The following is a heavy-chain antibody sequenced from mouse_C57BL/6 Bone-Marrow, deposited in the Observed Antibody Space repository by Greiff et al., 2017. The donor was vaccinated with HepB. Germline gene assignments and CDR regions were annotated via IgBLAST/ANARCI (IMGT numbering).Heavy chain of an antibody. Sequence: VQLQQPGAELVKPGASVKLSCKASGYTFTSYWMHWVKQRPGQGLEWIGMIHPNSGSTNYNEKFKSKATLTVDKSSRTAYMQLSSLTSEDSAVYYCARYAPRGRNYFDYWGQGTTLTVSS. CDR3: ARYAPRGRNYFDY. J-gene: IGHJ2*01. CDR2: IHPNSGST. V-gene: IGHV1-64*01. D-gene: IGHD2-14*01. CDR1: GYTFTSYW.